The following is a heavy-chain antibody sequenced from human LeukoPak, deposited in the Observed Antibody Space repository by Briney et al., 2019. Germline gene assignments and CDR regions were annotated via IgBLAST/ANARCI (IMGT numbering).Heavy chain of an antibody. CDR3: ARVDYDFWSGYYYGMDV. J-gene: IGHJ6*02. Sequence: ASVKVSCKASGYTFTSYDINWVRQATGQGLEWMGWMNPNSGNTGYARKFQGRVTMTRNTSISTAYMELSSLRSEDTAVYYCARVDYDFWSGYYYGMDVWGQGTTVTVSS. CDR2: MNPNSGNT. V-gene: IGHV1-8*01. CDR1: GYTFTSYD. D-gene: IGHD3-3*01.